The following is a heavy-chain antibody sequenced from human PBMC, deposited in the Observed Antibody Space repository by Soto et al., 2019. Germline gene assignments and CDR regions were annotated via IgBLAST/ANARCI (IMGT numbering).Heavy chain of an antibody. CDR3: AKVEQWLSKGNDAFDI. CDR2: ISGSGGST. J-gene: IGHJ3*02. CDR1: GFTFSSYA. D-gene: IGHD6-19*01. Sequence: EVQLLESGGGLVQPGGSLRLYCAASGFTFSSYAMSWVSQAPGKGLEWVSDISGSGGSTYYADYVKGRFTISRDNYKNALYLQMNILRAEDTAVYYCAKVEQWLSKGNDAFDIWCQGTMVTVSS. V-gene: IGHV3-23*01.